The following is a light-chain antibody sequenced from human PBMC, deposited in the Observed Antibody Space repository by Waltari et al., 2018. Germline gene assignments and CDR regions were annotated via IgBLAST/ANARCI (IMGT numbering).Light chain of an antibody. J-gene: IGKJ4*01. CDR1: QSIRSY. CDR2: WAS. Sequence: EIVLTQSPATLSLSPGERATLSCRASQSIRSYLAWYQQKPGQPPKLLIYWASTRESGVPDRVSGSGSGTDFTLTISSLQAEDVAIYYCQQYYNIPLTFGGGTKVEIK. V-gene: IGKV4-1*01. CDR3: QQYYNIPLT.